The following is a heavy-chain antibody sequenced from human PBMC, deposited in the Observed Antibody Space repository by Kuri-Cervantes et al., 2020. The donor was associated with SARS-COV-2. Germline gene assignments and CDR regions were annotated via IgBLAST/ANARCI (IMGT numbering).Heavy chain of an antibody. CDR3: ASEGSETGIAAIPSAAYFQH. D-gene: IGHD6-25*01. CDR2: IIPILGTA. J-gene: IGHJ1*01. V-gene: IGHV1-69*04. CDR1: GGTFSSYA. Sequence: SSVNVSCKASGGTFSSYAISWVRQAPGQGLEWMGRIIPILGTANYAQKFQGRVTITADKSTGTAYMELSSLRSEDTAVYYCASEGSETGIAAIPSAAYFQHWGQGTLVTVSS.